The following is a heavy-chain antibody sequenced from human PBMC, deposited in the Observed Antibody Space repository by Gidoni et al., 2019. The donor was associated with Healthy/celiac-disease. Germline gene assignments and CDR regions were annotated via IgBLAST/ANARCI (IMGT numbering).Heavy chain of an antibody. CDR3: ARGGGSGGSFIYYYGMDV. D-gene: IGHD2-15*01. CDR1: GGSISSYY. J-gene: IGHJ6*02. V-gene: IGHV4-59*01. CDR2: IYYSGST. Sequence: QVQLQESGPGMVKPSETLSLTCTVSGGSISSYYWSWIRQPPGKGLEWIGYIYYSGSTNYNPSLKSRVTISVDTSKNQFSLKLSSVTAADTAVYYCARGGGSGGSFIYYYGMDVWGQGTTVTVSS.